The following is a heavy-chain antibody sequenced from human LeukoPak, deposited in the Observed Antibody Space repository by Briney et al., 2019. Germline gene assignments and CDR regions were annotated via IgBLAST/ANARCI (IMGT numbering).Heavy chain of an antibody. J-gene: IGHJ6*03. Sequence: GGSLRLSCAASGFIFSSYSMNWVRQTPGKGLEWISYISSGSGTTYYGDSVQGRFITSRDNAKNSLHLQMNSLRAEDTAVYYCAREAVGYCSSTSCLTYYYYYYMDVWGKGTTVTISS. D-gene: IGHD2-2*01. CDR1: GFIFSSYS. CDR3: AREAVGYCSSTSCLTYYYYYYMDV. CDR2: ISSGSGTT. V-gene: IGHV3-48*01.